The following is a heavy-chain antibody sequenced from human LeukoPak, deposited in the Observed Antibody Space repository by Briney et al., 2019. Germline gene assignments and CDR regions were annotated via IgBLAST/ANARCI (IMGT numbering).Heavy chain of an antibody. CDR3: AKDLPVLRLYYYYYGMDV. Sequence: GGSLRLSCAASGFTFSNYAMSWVRQAPGKGLEWVSAISGSGGSTYYADSVKGRFTISRDNSKNTLYLQMNSLRAEDTAVYYCAKDLPVLRLYYYYYGMDVWGQGTTVTVSS. CDR2: ISGSGGST. D-gene: IGHD3-9*01. J-gene: IGHJ6*02. V-gene: IGHV3-23*01. CDR1: GFTFSNYA.